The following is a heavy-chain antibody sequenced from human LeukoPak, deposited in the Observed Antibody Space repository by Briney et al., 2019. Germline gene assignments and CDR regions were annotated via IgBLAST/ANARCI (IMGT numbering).Heavy chain of an antibody. V-gene: IGHV3-21*01. Sequence: PGGSLRLSCAAAGFTFSSYTMNWVRHAPGEWLEWVSSISSSSYYIYYADSVKDRFTISRDNAKNSLYLQMNSLRAEDTAVYYCARVVTAAARTYYYMDVWGKGTTVTVSS. D-gene: IGHD6-13*01. CDR2: ISSSSYYI. CDR3: ARVVTAAARTYYYMDV. J-gene: IGHJ6*03. CDR1: GFTFSSYT.